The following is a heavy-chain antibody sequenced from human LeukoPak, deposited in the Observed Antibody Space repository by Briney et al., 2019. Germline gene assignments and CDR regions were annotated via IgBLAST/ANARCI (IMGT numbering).Heavy chain of an antibody. Sequence: ASVKVSCKASGGTFSSYAISWVRQAPGQGLEWMGGIIPIFGTTNYAQKFQGRVTITTDESTSTAYMELSSLRSEDTAVYYCASPREDTGGYSYGYFYAFDIWGQGTMVTVSS. CDR1: GGTFSSYA. V-gene: IGHV1-69*05. J-gene: IGHJ3*02. D-gene: IGHD5-18*01. CDR3: ASPREDTGGYSYGYFYAFDI. CDR2: IIPIFGTT.